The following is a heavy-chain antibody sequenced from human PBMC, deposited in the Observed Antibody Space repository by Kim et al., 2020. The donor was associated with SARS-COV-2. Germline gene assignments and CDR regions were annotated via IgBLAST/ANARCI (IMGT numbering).Heavy chain of an antibody. D-gene: IGHD1-1*01. J-gene: IGHJ6*02. V-gene: IGHV3-30*07. Sequence: DSVKGRFTISRDNSKNTLYLQMNSLRAEDTAVYYCAREEDNWNEYGMDVWGQGTTVTVSS. CDR3: AREEDNWNEYGMDV.